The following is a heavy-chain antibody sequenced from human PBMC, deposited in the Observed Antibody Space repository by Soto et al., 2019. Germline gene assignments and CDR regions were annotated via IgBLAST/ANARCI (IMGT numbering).Heavy chain of an antibody. CDR3: AKGPISPYGMDV. V-gene: IGHV3-23*01. CDR1: GFTFSSYA. J-gene: IGHJ6*02. CDR2: IYSRGDRK. D-gene: IGHD3-3*01. Sequence: EEQLLESGGGLVQPGGSLRLSCAASGFTFSSYAMSWVRQAPGKGLEWVSSIYSRGDRKYFADSVKGRFTISRDNSKNTPYLQMNSLGAGDTAVYYCAKGPISPYGMDVWCQGTTVTVSS.